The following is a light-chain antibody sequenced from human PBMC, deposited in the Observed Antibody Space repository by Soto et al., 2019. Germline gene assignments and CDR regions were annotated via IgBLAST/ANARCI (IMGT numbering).Light chain of an antibody. J-gene: IGKJ1*01. Sequence: EIVMTQSPATLSVSPGERATLSCRASQSVSSNLAWYQQKPGQAPSLLIYGASTRATGIPARFSGSGSGTEFTLTISSLQSEDFAVYYCQQYNNWPPWTFGQGTKVEFK. CDR2: GAS. CDR1: QSVSSN. V-gene: IGKV3-15*01. CDR3: QQYNNWPPWT.